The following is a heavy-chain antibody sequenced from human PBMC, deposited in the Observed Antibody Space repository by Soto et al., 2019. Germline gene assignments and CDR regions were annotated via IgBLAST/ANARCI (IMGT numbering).Heavy chain of an antibody. CDR2: ISYDGSNK. Sequence: GGSLRLSCAASGFTFSSYAMHWVRQAPGKGLEWVAVISYDGSNKYYADSVKGRFTISRDNSKNTLYLQMNSLRAEDTAVYYCAREAYYDSSGYYSGFDPCGQGTLVTVSS. CDR1: GFTFSSYA. CDR3: AREAYYDSSGYYSGFDP. J-gene: IGHJ5*02. V-gene: IGHV3-30-3*01. D-gene: IGHD3-22*01.